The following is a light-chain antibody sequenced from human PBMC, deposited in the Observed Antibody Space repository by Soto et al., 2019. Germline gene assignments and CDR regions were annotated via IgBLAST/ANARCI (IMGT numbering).Light chain of an antibody. J-gene: IGKJ1*01. CDR2: GAS. CDR1: QSISSSY. Sequence: EIVLTQSPGTLSLSPGERATLSCRASQSISSSYLAWYQQKCGQAPRLLIYGASSRAAGIPLRFSGSGSGTDFTLTISRLEPEDFAVYYCQQFDDLRTFGQGTKVEFK. CDR3: QQFDDLRT. V-gene: IGKV3-20*01.